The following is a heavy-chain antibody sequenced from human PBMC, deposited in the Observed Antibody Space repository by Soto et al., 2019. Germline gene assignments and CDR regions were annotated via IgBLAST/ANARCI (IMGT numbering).Heavy chain of an antibody. D-gene: IGHD1-26*01. CDR3: ARDGGGSYIQRLFDYYYGMDV. Sequence: GASVKVSCKASGGTFSSYAISWVRQAPGQGLEWMGGIIPIFGTANYAQKFQGRVTITADESTSTAYMELSSLRSEDTAVYYCARDGGGSYIQRLFDYYYGMDVWGQGTTVTVSS. CDR1: GGTFSSYA. J-gene: IGHJ6*02. CDR2: IIPIFGTA. V-gene: IGHV1-69*13.